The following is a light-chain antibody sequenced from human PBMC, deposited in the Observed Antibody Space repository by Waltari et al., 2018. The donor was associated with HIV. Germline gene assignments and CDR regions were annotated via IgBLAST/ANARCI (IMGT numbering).Light chain of an antibody. Sequence: QSVLTQPPSVSAAPGQKVTISCSGSSSNIGYNYVSWYQQLPGTAPKSLLFAKNNRPSGVPDRFSGSKSGTSVTLGITGLQTGDEADYYCGTWDSSLSAGVFGGGTKLTVL. J-gene: IGLJ2*01. V-gene: IGLV1-51*01. CDR1: SSNIGYNY. CDR3: GTWDSSLSAGV. CDR2: AKN.